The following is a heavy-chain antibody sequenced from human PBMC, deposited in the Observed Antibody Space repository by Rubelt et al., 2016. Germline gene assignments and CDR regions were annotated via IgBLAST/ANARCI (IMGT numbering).Heavy chain of an antibody. Sequence: QVQLVQSGAEVKKPGASVKVSCKASGYTFTSYGISWVRQAPGQGLEWMGWISAYNGNTNYAQKLQGRGTMTKDTSTSKAYMELRSLRSDDTAVYYCARRDGYNWDDAFDIWGQGTMVTVSS. V-gene: IGHV1-18*01. CDR1: GYTFTSYG. J-gene: IGHJ3*02. D-gene: IGHD5-24*01. CDR3: ARRDGYNWDDAFDI. CDR2: ISAYNGNT.